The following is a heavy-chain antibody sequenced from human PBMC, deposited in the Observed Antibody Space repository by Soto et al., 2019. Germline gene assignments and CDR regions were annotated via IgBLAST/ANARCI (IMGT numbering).Heavy chain of an antibody. CDR1: GFTFNTQA. D-gene: IGHD3-3*01. J-gene: IGHJ4*02. CDR3: ARDLRKFYYFDS. Sequence: PGGSLRLSCAASGFTFNTQAMHWVRQAPGKGLEWVAVISYDGSKIYYADSVKGRFTISRDNSKNTLYLQMNSLRAEDTAVYYCARDLRKFYYFDSWGKGTQVTVSS. V-gene: IGHV3-30-3*01. CDR2: ISYDGSKI.